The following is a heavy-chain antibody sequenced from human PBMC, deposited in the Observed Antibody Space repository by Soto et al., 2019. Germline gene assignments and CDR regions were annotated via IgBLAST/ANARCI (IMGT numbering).Heavy chain of an antibody. CDR2: INHSGST. V-gene: IGHV4-34*01. D-gene: IGHD1-7*01. Sequence: SETLSLTCAVYGGSFSGYYWSWIRQPPGKGLEWIGEINHSGSTNYNPSLKSRVTISVDTSKNQFSLKLSSVTAADTAVYYCARNPSNRGRRTNYYYYMDVWGKGTTVTVSS. CDR3: ARNPSNRGRRTNYYYYMDV. CDR1: GGSFSGYY. J-gene: IGHJ6*03.